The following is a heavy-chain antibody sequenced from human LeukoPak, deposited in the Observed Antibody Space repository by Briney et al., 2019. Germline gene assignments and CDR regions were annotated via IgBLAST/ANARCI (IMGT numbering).Heavy chain of an antibody. Sequence: PGRSLRLSCAASGFTFSSYAMHWVRQAPGKGLEWVAVISYDGSNKYYADSVKGRFTISRDNSKNTLYLQMNSLRAEDTAVYYCARDIFHFDWLKLEYYFDYWGQGTLVTVSS. CDR2: ISYDGSNK. J-gene: IGHJ4*02. CDR1: GFTFSSYA. V-gene: IGHV3-30-3*01. CDR3: ARDIFHFDWLKLEYYFDY. D-gene: IGHD3-9*01.